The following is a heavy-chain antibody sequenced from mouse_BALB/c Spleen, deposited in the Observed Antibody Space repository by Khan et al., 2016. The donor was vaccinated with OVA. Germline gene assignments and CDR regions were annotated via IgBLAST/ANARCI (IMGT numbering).Heavy chain of an antibody. D-gene: IGHD3-2*02. CDR2: IYPGTDNT. Sequence: QVQLQQSGAELVRPGASVKLSCKTSGYIFTSYWIHWVKQRSGQGLEWIARIYPGTDNTYYNEKLKDKATLTTDKSSSTAYMQLSSLTSEDYAVYFCAREEALYYVDYWGQGTTLTVSS. CDR3: AREEALYYVDY. CDR1: GYIFTSYW. V-gene: IGHV1S132*01. J-gene: IGHJ2*01.